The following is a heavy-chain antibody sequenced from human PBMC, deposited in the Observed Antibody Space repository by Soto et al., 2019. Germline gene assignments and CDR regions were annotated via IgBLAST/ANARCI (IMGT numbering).Heavy chain of an antibody. D-gene: IGHD3-10*01. CDR1: GGSISSYY. Sequence: SETLSLTCTVSGGSISSYYWSWIRQPPGKGLEWIGYIYYSGSTNYNPSLKSRVTISVDTSKNQFSLKLSSVTAADTAVYYCARAPLKRGYFDYWGQGTLVTVSS. V-gene: IGHV4-59*01. J-gene: IGHJ4*02. CDR3: ARAPLKRGYFDY. CDR2: IYYSGST.